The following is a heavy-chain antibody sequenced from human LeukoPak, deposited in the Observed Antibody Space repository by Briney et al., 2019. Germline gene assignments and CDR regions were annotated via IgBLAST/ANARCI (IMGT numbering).Heavy chain of an antibody. CDR3: TTDGGVIGQVWLSY. Sequence: GGSLRLSCPASGFTSMNAWMSWVRQAPGKALEWVARIKSKRDGETTDYAAPVKGRFTISRDDSKNTLYLQMNSLKTEDTALYYCTTDGGVIGQVWLSYWGQGTLVTVSS. D-gene: IGHD5-18*01. V-gene: IGHV3-15*01. J-gene: IGHJ4*02. CDR1: GFTSMNAW. CDR2: IKSKRDGETT.